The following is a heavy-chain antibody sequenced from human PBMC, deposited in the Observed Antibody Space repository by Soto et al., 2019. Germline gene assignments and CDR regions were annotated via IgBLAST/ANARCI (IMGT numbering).Heavy chain of an antibody. Sequence: GGSLRLSYAASGFNFTRYSMNWVRQAPGKGLEWVSSISSTTNYIYYGDSMKGRFTISRDNAKNSLYLEMNSLRAEDTAVYYCARESEDLTSNFDYWGQGTLVTVSS. CDR2: ISSTTNYI. J-gene: IGHJ4*02. V-gene: IGHV3-21*06. CDR1: GFNFTRYS. CDR3: ARESEDLTSNFDY.